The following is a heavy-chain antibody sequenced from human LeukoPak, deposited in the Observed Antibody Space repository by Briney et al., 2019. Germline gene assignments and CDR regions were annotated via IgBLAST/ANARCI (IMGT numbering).Heavy chain of an antibody. CDR2: IKSKTGGGTT. CDR1: GFTFSNAW. Sequence: GGSLRLSCAASGFTFSNAWMSWVRQAPGKGLEWVGRIKSKTGGGTTDYAAPVKGRFTISRDDSKNTLYLQMNSLKTEDTAVYYCTTQYYDILTGTDYWGQGTLVTVSS. V-gene: IGHV3-15*01. CDR3: TTQYYDILTGTDY. D-gene: IGHD3-9*01. J-gene: IGHJ4*02.